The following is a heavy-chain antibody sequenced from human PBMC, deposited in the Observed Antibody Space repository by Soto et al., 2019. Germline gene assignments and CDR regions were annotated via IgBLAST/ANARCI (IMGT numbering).Heavy chain of an antibody. D-gene: IGHD6-25*01. CDR2: INPSGGRT. CDR1: GFTFSSYA. Sequence: GGSLRLSCAASGFTFSSYAMSWVRQAPGKGLEWVSDINPSGGRTYYADSVKGRFAISRDNSKNTLYLQMNSLRAEDTAVYYCAKALHASAYDYWGQGTLVTVSS. J-gene: IGHJ4*02. V-gene: IGHV3-23*01. CDR3: AKALHASAYDY.